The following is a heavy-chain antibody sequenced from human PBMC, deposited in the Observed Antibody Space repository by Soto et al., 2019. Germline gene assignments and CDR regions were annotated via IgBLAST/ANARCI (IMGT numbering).Heavy chain of an antibody. V-gene: IGHV3-48*03. J-gene: IGHJ6*02. CDR3: ARDAIFNGDYGSYYYYGMDV. Sequence: ESGGGLVQPGGSLRLSCAASGFTFSSYEMNWVRQAPGKGLEWVSYISSSGSTIYYADSVKGRFTISRDNAKNSLYLQMNSLRAEDTAVYYCARDAIFNGDYGSYYYYGMDVWGQGTTVTVSS. CDR2: ISSSGSTI. D-gene: IGHD4-17*01. CDR1: GFTFSSYE.